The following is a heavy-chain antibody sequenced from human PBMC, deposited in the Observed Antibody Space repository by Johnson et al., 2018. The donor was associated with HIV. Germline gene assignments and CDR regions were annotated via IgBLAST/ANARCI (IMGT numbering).Heavy chain of an antibody. CDR1: GITVNTNY. CDR2: IFSVGNT. V-gene: IGHV3-66*02. J-gene: IGHJ3*02. Sequence: EVQLVESGGGVVQPGRSLRLSCAASGITVNTNYMSWVRRAPGKGLEWVSVIFSVGNTYYADSVKGRFTISRDNSKNMLYLQMNSLRPEDTAVYYCARDGRDLATRGGFDIWGPGTVVTVSS. D-gene: IGHD5-24*01. CDR3: ARDGRDLATRGGFDI.